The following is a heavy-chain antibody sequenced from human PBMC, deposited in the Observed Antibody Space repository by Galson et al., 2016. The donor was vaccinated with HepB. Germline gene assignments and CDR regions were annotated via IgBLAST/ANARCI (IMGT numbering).Heavy chain of an antibody. CDR3: VRVSRFYFDF. J-gene: IGHJ4*02. CDR1: GFIFSNYA. V-gene: IGHV3-30-3*01. Sequence: SLRLSCAASGFIFSNYAMHWVRQAPGKGLKWVAVVSSDGTSKYYADFVKGRFTISRDNSKNTLYLQLSSLRTDDTAVYYCVRVSRFYFDFWGQGTLVTVSS. CDR2: VSSDGTSK.